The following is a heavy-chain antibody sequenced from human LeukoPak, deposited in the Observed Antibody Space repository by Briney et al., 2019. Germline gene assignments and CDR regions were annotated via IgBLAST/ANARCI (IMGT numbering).Heavy chain of an antibody. CDR3: ARDLKDDILTGYYSG. V-gene: IGHV3-21*01. J-gene: IGHJ4*02. CDR2: ISSSSSYI. CDR1: GFTFSSYS. Sequence: GGSLRLSRAASGFTFSSYSMNWVRQAPGKGLEWVSSISSSSSYIYYADSVKGRFTISRDNAKNSLYLQMNSLRAEDTAVYYCARDLKDDILTGYYSGWGQGTLVTVSS. D-gene: IGHD3-9*01.